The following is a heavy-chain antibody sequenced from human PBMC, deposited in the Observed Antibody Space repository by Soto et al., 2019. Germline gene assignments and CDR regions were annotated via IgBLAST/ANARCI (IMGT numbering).Heavy chain of an antibody. CDR2: MNPRTGNT. CDR3: ARGRVEHTRWRGFDY. V-gene: IGHV1-8*01. CDR1: GYTGTSYD. D-gene: IGHD1-1*01. J-gene: IGHJ4*02. Sequence: ASVKVSCKASGYTGTSYDINWVRQATGQGLEWMGWMNPRTGNTGYAQKFQGRVAMTRDTSISTAYMELSSLRSEDTAVYYCARGRVEHTRWRGFDYWGQGTRVRVSS.